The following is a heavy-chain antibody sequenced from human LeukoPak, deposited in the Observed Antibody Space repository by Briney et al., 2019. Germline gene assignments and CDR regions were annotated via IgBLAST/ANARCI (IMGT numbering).Heavy chain of an antibody. J-gene: IGHJ6*03. V-gene: IGHV3-30*18. CDR3: ANGYCTNGVCYPYYYMDV. Sequence: GGSLRLSCAAFGFTFSSYGMHWVRQAPGKGLEWVAVISYDGSNKYYADSVKGRFTISRDNSKNTLYLQMNSLRAEDTAVYYCANGYCTNGVCYPYYYMDVWGKGTTVTVSS. CDR1: GFTFSSYG. CDR2: ISYDGSNK. D-gene: IGHD2-8*01.